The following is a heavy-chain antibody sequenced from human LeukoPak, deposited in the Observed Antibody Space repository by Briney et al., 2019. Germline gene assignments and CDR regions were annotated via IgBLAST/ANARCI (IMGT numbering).Heavy chain of an antibody. J-gene: IGHJ6*04. CDR2: IYYSGST. Sequence: PSQTLSLTCTVSGGSISSGGYYWSWIRQRPGKGLEWIGYIYYSGSTYYNPSLKSRVTISVDTSKNQFSLKLSSVTAADTAVYYCARERPSYYGMDVWGKGTTVTVSS. V-gene: IGHV4-31*03. CDR3: ARERPSYYGMDV. CDR1: GGSISSGGYY.